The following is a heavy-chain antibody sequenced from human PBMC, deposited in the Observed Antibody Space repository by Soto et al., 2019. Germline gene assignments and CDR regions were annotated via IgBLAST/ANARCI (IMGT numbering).Heavy chain of an antibody. V-gene: IGHV4-30-4*01. Sequence: QVPLPGAGPGLVKPSQAPSPPWPVSGGFIHRGDYFLGWIPQPPGKGLEWIGYIYYSGSTYYNPSLKSRVTISVDTSKNQFSLKLSSVTAADTAVYYCARGVEIGSSYFDYWGQGTLVTVSS. CDR1: GGFIHRGDYF. J-gene: IGHJ4*02. D-gene: IGHD6-6*01. CDR2: IYYSGST. CDR3: ARGVEIGSSYFDY.